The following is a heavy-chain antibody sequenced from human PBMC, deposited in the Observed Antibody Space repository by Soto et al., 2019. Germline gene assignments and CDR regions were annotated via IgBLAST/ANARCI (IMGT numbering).Heavy chain of an antibody. Sequence: ASVKVSCKASGGTFSSYAISWVRQAPGQGLEWMGGIIPIFGTANYAQKFQGRVTITADESTSTAYMELSSLRSEDTAVYYCASGYYDSSGYYKYYYYGMDVWGQGTTVTVSS. CDR3: ASGYYDSSGYYKYYYYGMDV. V-gene: IGHV1-69*13. D-gene: IGHD3-22*01. J-gene: IGHJ6*02. CDR2: IIPIFGTA. CDR1: GGTFSSYA.